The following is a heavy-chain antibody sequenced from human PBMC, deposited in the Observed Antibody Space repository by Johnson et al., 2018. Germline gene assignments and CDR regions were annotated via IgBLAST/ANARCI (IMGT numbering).Heavy chain of an antibody. CDR2: ISYDGSNK. Sequence: QVQLVESGGGVVQPGRSLRLSCAASGFTFSSYAMHWVRQASGKGLEWVAVISYDGSNKYYADSVKGRFTISRDNSKNTRYVQMNSLRAEDTAVDYCARSGGRTGYDAFYIGGQGTMVTVSS. CDR1: GFTFSSYA. J-gene: IGHJ3*02. CDR3: ARSGGRTGYDAFYI. D-gene: IGHD3/OR15-3a*01. V-gene: IGHV3-30*04.